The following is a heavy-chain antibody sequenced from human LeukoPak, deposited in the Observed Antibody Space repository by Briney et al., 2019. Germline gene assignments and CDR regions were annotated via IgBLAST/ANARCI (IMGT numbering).Heavy chain of an antibody. Sequence: PGGSLRLSCAASGFTFSSYSMNWVRQAPGKGLEWVSSISSRSSYIYYADSVKGRFTISRDNAKNSLFLQMNSLRAEDTAVYYCARAEYYGSEEGPRRWGQGTLVTVSS. V-gene: IGHV3-21*04. CDR2: ISSRSSYI. CDR1: GFTFSSYS. J-gene: IGHJ1*01. D-gene: IGHD3-10*01. CDR3: ARAEYYGSEEGPRR.